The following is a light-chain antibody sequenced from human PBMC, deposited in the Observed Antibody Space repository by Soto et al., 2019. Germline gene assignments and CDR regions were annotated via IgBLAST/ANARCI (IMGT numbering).Light chain of an antibody. J-gene: IGKJ3*01. CDR3: QQYTTSPFT. CDR2: GAS. Sequence: EIVLTQSPGTLSLSPGERATLYCRASQSVGSNYLAWYQQKPGQAPRVLIYGASSRATGIPDRFSGSGSGADFTLTISRLEPEDFAVYYCQQYTTSPFTSGPGTKVDIK. V-gene: IGKV3-20*01. CDR1: QSVGSNY.